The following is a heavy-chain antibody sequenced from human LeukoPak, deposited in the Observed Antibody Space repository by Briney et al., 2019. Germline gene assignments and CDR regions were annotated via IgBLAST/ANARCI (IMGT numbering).Heavy chain of an antibody. J-gene: IGHJ4*02. V-gene: IGHV1-3*01. Sequence: ASVKVSCKASGCTFTNYAMHWVRQAPGQRLEWMGWINADNGNTKYSQKFQGRVTITRDTSASTTYMELSSLRSEDTAVYYCARSYSSGWYYFDHWGQGTLVTVSS. CDR2: INADNGNT. CDR1: GCTFTNYA. CDR3: ARSYSSGWYYFDH. D-gene: IGHD6-19*01.